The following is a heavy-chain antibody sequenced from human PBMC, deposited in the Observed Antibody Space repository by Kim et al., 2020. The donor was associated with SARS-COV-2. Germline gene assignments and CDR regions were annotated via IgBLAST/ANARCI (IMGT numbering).Heavy chain of an antibody. CDR3: TRRIFDAFDI. J-gene: IGHJ3*02. Sequence: GGSLRLSCGASGLNFGDHYMDWVRQAPGKGLEWVGRSRDRANSYTTEYAASVKGRFAISRDHSQNSVHLQMQDLKVEDTAIYYCTRRIFDAFDIWGQGAMVTVSS. CDR2: SRDRANSYTT. V-gene: IGHV3-72*01. D-gene: IGHD1-20*01. CDR1: GLNFGDHY.